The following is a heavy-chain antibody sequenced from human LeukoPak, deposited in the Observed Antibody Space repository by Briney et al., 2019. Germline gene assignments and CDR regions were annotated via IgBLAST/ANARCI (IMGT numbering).Heavy chain of an antibody. Sequence: ASVKVSCKASGYTFTGYYMHWVRQAPGQGLEWMGWINPNSGGTNYAQKFQGWVTMTRDTSISTAYIELSRLRSDDTAVYYCARGPRFGGVIVPDFYYGMDVWGKGTTVTVSS. CDR3: ARGPRFGGVIVPDFYYGMDV. CDR1: GYTFTGYY. D-gene: IGHD3-16*02. CDR2: INPNSGGT. V-gene: IGHV1-2*04. J-gene: IGHJ6*04.